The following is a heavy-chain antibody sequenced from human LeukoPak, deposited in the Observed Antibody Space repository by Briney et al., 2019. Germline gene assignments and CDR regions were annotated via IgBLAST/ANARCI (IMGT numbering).Heavy chain of an antibody. CDR1: GGSISSYY. D-gene: IGHD4-17*01. CDR3: ARIPMTTVTSPDY. Sequence: SETLSLTCTVSGGSISSYYWSWIRQPPGKGLEWIGYIYYSGSTNYNPSLKSRVTISVDTSKNQFSLKLSSVTAADTAVYYCARIPMTTVTSPDYWGQGTLVTVSS. V-gene: IGHV4-59*12. CDR2: IYYSGST. J-gene: IGHJ4*02.